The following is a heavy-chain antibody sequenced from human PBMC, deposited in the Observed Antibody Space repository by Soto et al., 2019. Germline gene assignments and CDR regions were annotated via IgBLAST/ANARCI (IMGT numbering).Heavy chain of an antibody. V-gene: IGHV1-46*01. CDR2: INPSGGST. CDR1: GYTFTSYY. CDR3: ARDYGNGYYDFWSGYPSPSNGMDV. Sequence: ASVKVCCKASGYTFTSYYMHWVRQAPGQGLEWMGIINPSGGSTSYAQKFQGRVTMTRDTSTSTVYMELSSLRSEDTAVYYCARDYGNGYYDFWSGYPSPSNGMDVWGQGTTVTVSS. D-gene: IGHD3-3*01. J-gene: IGHJ6*02.